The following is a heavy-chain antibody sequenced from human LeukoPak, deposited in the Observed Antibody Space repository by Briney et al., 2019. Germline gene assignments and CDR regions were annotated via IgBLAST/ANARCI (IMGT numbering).Heavy chain of an antibody. V-gene: IGHV3-48*02. J-gene: IGHJ2*01. D-gene: IGHD5-24*01. CDR2: ISKSSSTK. CDR3: ARDQGYNWYFDL. Sequence: GGSLRLSCAASGFTFSRYSMNWVRQAPGKGLEWVSYISKSSSTKYYADSVKDRFTISRDNAKNSLYLQMNSLRDEDTAVYYCARDQGYNWYFDLWSRGTLVTVSS. CDR1: GFTFSRYS.